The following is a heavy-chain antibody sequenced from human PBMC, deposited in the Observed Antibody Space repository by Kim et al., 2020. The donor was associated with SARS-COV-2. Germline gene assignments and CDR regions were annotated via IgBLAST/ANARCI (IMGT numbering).Heavy chain of an antibody. CDR2: ISSSGTTI. Sequence: GGSLRLSCAASGFIFSDYCMSWIRQAPGKGLEWISYISSSGTTIYYADSVKGRFAISRDNARNSLYLQMNSLRAEDTAVYYCARDIIAPGSTEYFHHWGQVTLVTV. CDR3: ARDIIAPGSTEYFHH. J-gene: IGHJ1*01. CDR1: GFIFSDYC. V-gene: IGHV3-11*01. D-gene: IGHD1-1*01.